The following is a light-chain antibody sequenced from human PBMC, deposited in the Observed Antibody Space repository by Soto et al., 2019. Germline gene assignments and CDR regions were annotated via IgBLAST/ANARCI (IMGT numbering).Light chain of an antibody. Sequence: QSALTQPASVSGSPGQSITISCTGTSSDVGSCNLVSRYQQHPGKAPKLMIYEVSKRPSGVSNRFSGSKSGNTASLTISGLQAEDEADYYCCSYAGSSGYVFGTGTKVTVL. V-gene: IGLV2-23*02. CDR3: CSYAGSSGYV. J-gene: IGLJ1*01. CDR2: EVS. CDR1: SSDVGSCNL.